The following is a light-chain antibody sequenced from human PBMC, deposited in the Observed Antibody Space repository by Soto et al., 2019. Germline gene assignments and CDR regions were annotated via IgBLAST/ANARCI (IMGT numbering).Light chain of an antibody. CDR3: QQYNYFWA. V-gene: IGKV1-5*01. CDR1: QSVSTW. J-gene: IGKJ1*01. CDR2: DAS. Sequence: DIQMTQSPSTLSAFVGDTVTITCRASQSVSTWLAWYQQTPGKAPKLLMYDASTLESGVPSRFSGGGSGTEFSLTISSLQPDDFATYYCQQYNYFWAFGQGTKVDIK.